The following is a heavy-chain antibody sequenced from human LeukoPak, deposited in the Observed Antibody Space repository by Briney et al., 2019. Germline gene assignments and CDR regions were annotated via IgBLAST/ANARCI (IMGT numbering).Heavy chain of an antibody. V-gene: IGHV3-30-3*02. CDR2: ISYDGSNK. Sequence: GGSLRLSCAASAFTFSSYAMHWVRQAPGEGLEWVGVISYDGSNKHYADSVNGRFTLSRDTSKKTLCRQVNSLRTEDTSMYYCARAGYYGSGSYPRLSYYGMDVWGQGTTVTVSS. D-gene: IGHD3-10*01. CDR1: AFTFSSYA. J-gene: IGHJ6*02. CDR3: ARAGYYGSGSYPRLSYYGMDV.